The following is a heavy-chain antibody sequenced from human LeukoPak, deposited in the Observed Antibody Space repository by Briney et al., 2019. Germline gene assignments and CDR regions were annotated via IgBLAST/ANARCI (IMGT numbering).Heavy chain of an antibody. V-gene: IGHV3-73*01. CDR3: ARRSPVGENWFDP. D-gene: IGHD2-2*01. CDR1: GFTFSGSA. Sequence: GGSLRLSCAASGFTFSGSAMHWVRQASGKGLEWVGRIRIKAHSYATGYGASVKGRFTISRDDSQNTAFLQMNSLKTEDTAVYYCARRSPVGENWFDPWGQGTLVTVSS. CDR2: IRIKAHSYAT. J-gene: IGHJ5*02.